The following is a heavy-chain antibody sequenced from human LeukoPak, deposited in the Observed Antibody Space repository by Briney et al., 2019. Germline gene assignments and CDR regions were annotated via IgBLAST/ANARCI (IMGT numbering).Heavy chain of an antibody. J-gene: IGHJ6*02. CDR1: GFTFSSYA. Sequence: GGSLRLSCAASGFTFSSYAMHWVRQAPGKGLEWVAVISYDGSNKYYADSVKGRFTISRDNSKNTLYLQMNSLRAEDTAVYYCAIFDSSGWYGDYYYGMDVWGQGTTVTVSS. CDR3: AIFDSSGWYGDYYYGMDV. CDR2: ISYDGSNK. D-gene: IGHD6-19*01. V-gene: IGHV3-30-3*01.